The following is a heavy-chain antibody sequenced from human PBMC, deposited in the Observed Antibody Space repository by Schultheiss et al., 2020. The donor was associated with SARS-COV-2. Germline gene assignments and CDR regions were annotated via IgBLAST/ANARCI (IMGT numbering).Heavy chain of an antibody. CDR2: ISSSSSTI. Sequence: GESLKISCAASGFTVSSYSMNWVRQAPGKGLEWVSYISSSSSTIYYADSVKGRFTISRDNAKNSLYLQMNSLRAEDTAVYYCARKGAGVDYWGQGTLVTVSS. V-gene: IGHV3-48*04. CDR1: GFTVSSYS. CDR3: ARKGAGVDY. J-gene: IGHJ4*02. D-gene: IGHD1-26*01.